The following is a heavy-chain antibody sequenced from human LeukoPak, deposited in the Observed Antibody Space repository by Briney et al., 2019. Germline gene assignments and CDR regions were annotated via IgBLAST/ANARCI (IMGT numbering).Heavy chain of an antibody. CDR1: GGPFSGYY. D-gene: IGHD3-3*01. CDR3: ARGRKYYDFWSGYPPYFDY. CDR2: INHSGST. J-gene: IGHJ4*02. Sequence: AETLSLTCAVYGGPFSGYYWSWIRQPPGKGLEWLGEINHSGSTNYNPSLKSRVTISVDTSKNQFSLKMSSVTAADTAVYYCARGRKYYDFWSGYPPYFDYWGQGPLVTVSS. V-gene: IGHV4-34*01.